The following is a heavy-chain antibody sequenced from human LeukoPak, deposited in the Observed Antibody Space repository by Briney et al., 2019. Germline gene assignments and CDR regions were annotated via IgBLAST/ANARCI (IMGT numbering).Heavy chain of an antibody. Sequence: SETLSLTCTVSGGSISSYYWSWIRQPPGKGLEWIGYIYYSGSTNYNPSLKSRVTISVDRSKNQFSLKLSSVTAADTAVYYCARYYYGSGSFPAFDYWGQGTLVTVSS. CDR2: IYYSGST. CDR1: GGSISSYY. V-gene: IGHV4-59*12. D-gene: IGHD3-10*01. CDR3: ARYYYGSGSFPAFDY. J-gene: IGHJ4*02.